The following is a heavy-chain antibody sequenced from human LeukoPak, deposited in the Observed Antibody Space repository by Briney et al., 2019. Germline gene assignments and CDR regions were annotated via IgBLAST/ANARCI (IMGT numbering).Heavy chain of an antibody. CDR2: ISSSSSYI. V-gene: IGHV3-21*01. CDR3: ARDVSGYDSGYFDY. J-gene: IGHJ4*02. D-gene: IGHD5-12*01. CDR1: GFTFSDYS. Sequence: GGSLRLSCAASGFTFSDYSMNWVRQAPGKGLEWVSSISSSSSYIYYADSVKGRFTISRDNAKNSLYLQMNSLRAEDTAVYYCARDVSGYDSGYFDYWGQGTLVTVSS.